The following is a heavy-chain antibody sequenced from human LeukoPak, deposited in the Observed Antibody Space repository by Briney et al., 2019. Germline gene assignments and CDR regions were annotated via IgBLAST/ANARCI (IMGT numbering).Heavy chain of an antibody. D-gene: IGHD2-15*01. J-gene: IGHJ4*02. CDR1: GGSFSGYY. V-gene: IGHV4-34*01. Sequence: SETLSLTCAVYGGSFSGYYWSWIRQPPGKGLEWIGEINHSGSTNYNPSLKSRVTISVDTSKNQFSLKLSSVTAADTAVYYCARAAIRSSAGYCSGGSCYFSYWGQGTLVTVSS. CDR2: INHSGST. CDR3: ARAAIRSSAGYCSGGSCYFSY.